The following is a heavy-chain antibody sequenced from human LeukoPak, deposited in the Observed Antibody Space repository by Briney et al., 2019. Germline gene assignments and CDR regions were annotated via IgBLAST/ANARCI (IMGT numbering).Heavy chain of an antibody. Sequence: GGSLRLSCAASGFTFGSYSMNWVRQAPGKGLEWVSSISSSSGYIYYADSVKGRFTISRDNAKNSLYLQMNSLRAEDTAVYYCARDSGEGATNFDYWGQGTLVTVSS. D-gene: IGHD1-26*01. J-gene: IGHJ4*02. CDR1: GFTFGSYS. V-gene: IGHV3-21*01. CDR3: ARDSGEGATNFDY. CDR2: ISSSSGYI.